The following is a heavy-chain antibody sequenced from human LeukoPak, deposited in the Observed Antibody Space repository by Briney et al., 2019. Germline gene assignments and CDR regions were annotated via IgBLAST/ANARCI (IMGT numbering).Heavy chain of an antibody. J-gene: IGHJ4*02. CDR2: IYYSGST. Sequence: SETLSLTCTVSGGSISSYYWSWIRQPPGKGLEWIGYIYYSGSTNYNPSLKSRVTISVDTSKNQSSLKLSSVTAADTAVYYCARSEGYCSGGSCYGPGVKEIDYWGQGTLVTVSS. CDR3: ARSEGYCSGGSCYGPGVKEIDY. CDR1: GGSISSYY. V-gene: IGHV4-59*08. D-gene: IGHD2-15*01.